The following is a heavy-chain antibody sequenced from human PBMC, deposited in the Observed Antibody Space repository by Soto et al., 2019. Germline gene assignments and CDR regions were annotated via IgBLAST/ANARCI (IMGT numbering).Heavy chain of an antibody. D-gene: IGHD3-9*01. CDR2: ISAYNGNT. CDR1: GYTFTSYG. CDR3: ARTIRYFDWLSATGDAFDI. V-gene: IGHV1-18*04. J-gene: IGHJ3*02. Sequence: QDQLVQSGAEVKKPGASVKVSCKASGYTFTSYGISWVRQAPGQGLEWMGWISAYNGNTNYAQKLQGRVTMTTDTSTSTAYMELRSLRSDDTAVYYCARTIRYFDWLSATGDAFDIWGQGTMVTVSS.